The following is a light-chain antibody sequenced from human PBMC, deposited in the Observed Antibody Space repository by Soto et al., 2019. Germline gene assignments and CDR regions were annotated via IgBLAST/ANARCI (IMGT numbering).Light chain of an antibody. Sequence: EIVMTQSQATLSVSPGERATLSCRASQSISSNLAWYQQKPGQAPRLLISGASTRATGIPVRFSGSGSGTEFTLTISSLQSEDFAVYYCQHYSNSPLGTVGQGTKVEI. CDR3: QHYSNSPLGT. J-gene: IGKJ1*01. V-gene: IGKV3-15*01. CDR1: QSISSN. CDR2: GAS.